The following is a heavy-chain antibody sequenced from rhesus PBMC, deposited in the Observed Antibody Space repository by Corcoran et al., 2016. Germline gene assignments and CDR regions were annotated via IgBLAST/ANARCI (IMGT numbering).Heavy chain of an antibody. CDR3: ARDPPVVLILLARDAFDF. Sequence: QVQLQESGPGLVKPSETLSLTCTVSGGSISGYYWSWIRQPPGKGLEWLGNIDGNSAGTNNNPTRNNRGTISKDPSKKQFSLKLSSVTAADTAVYYWARDPPVVLILLARDAFDFWGQGLRVTVSS. CDR2: IDGNSAGT. J-gene: IGHJ3*01. D-gene: IGHD2-2*01. V-gene: IGHV4-81*01. CDR1: GGSISGYY.